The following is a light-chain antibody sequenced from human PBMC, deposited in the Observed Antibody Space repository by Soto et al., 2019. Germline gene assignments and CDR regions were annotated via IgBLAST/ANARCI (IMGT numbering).Light chain of an antibody. CDR1: SSNIGAGYD. V-gene: IGLV1-40*01. J-gene: IGLJ2*01. CDR3: QSYDSSLV. Sequence: QSALTQPPSVSGAPGQKVTISCTGSSSNIGAGYDVHWYQQLPGTAPKLLIYGNINRPSGVPDRFSGSKSGSSASLAITGLQAKDEADYYCQSYDSSLVFGGGTKLTVL. CDR2: GNI.